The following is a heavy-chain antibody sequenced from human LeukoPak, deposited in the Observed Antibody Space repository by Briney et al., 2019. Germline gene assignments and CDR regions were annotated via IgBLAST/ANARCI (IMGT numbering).Heavy chain of an antibody. CDR1: GFTFSSYW. CDR3: ASSILIAVAGTNPDY. CDR2: INPVGTST. V-gene: IGHV3-74*01. Sequence: GGSLRLSCVGSGFTFSSYWMHWVRQAPGKGLVWVARINPVGTSTIYADSVKGRFTISRDNVKNTLYLQMNGLRAEDTAVYYCASSILIAVAGTNPDYWGQGTLVTVSS. J-gene: IGHJ4*02. D-gene: IGHD6-19*01.